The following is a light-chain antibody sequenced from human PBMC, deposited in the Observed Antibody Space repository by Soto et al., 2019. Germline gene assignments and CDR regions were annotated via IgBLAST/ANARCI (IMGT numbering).Light chain of an antibody. CDR2: DAS. J-gene: IGKJ5*01. V-gene: IGKV3-15*01. CDR1: QSVTTN. CDR3: QQYKDWPLT. Sequence: EVVMTQSPATLSVSPGERVTFSCRASQSVTTNLAWYQHKPGQSPRLLISDASTGASGTPDRLSGSGSRRELNLTISSLQSEDLGIYYCQQYKDWPLTFGQGKRLEIK.